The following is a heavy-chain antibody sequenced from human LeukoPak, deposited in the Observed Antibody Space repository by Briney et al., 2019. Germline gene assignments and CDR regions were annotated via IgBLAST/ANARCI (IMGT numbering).Heavy chain of an antibody. CDR3: ARAHWNDFSAYLELYYFDY. D-gene: IGHD1-1*01. Sequence: ASVKVSCKASGYTFTSYAMNWVRQAPGQGLEWMGWINTNTGNPTYAQGFTRRFVFSLDTSVSTAYLQISSLKAEDTAVYYCARAHWNDFSAYLELYYFDYWGQGTLVTVSS. V-gene: IGHV7-4-1*02. J-gene: IGHJ4*02. CDR2: INTNTGNP. CDR1: GYTFTSYA.